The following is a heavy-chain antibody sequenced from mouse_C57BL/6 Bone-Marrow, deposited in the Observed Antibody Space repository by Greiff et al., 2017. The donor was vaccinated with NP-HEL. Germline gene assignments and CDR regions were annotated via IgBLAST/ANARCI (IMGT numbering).Heavy chain of an antibody. D-gene: IGHD3-3*01. CDR1: GFTFSDYY. Sequence: DVMLVESGGGLVQPGGSLKLSCAASGFTFSDYYMYWVRQTPEKRLEWVAYISNGGGSTYYPDTVKGRFTISRDNAKNTLYLQMSRLKSEDTAMYYCARRAVYLDYWGQGTTLTVSS. CDR3: ARRAVYLDY. V-gene: IGHV5-12*01. CDR2: ISNGGGST. J-gene: IGHJ2*01.